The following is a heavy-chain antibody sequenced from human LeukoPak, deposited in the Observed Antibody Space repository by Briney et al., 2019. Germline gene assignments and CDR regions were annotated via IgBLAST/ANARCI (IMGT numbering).Heavy chain of an antibody. CDR3: ARRYFDY. Sequence: RGSLRLSCAASGFTFSIYWMSWVRQAPGKGLEWVANIKHDGSEKYYVDSVKGRFTISRDNAKNSLYLQMNSLRAEDTAVYYCARRYFDYWGQGTLVTVSS. V-gene: IGHV3-7*01. CDR2: IKHDGSEK. J-gene: IGHJ4*02. CDR1: GFTFSIYW.